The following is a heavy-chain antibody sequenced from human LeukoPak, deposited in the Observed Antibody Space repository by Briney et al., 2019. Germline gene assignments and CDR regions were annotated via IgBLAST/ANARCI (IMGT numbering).Heavy chain of an antibody. D-gene: IGHD3-22*01. CDR1: GGSISSYY. J-gene: IGHJ5*02. Sequence: PSETLSLTCTLSGGSISSYYWSWIRQPPGKGLEWIGYIYYSGSTNYNPSLKSRVTISVDTSKNQFSLKLSSVTAADTAVYYCARWVYYYDSSGSYYGWFDPWGQGTLVTVSS. V-gene: IGHV4-59*01. CDR3: ARWVYYYDSSGSYYGWFDP. CDR2: IYYSGST.